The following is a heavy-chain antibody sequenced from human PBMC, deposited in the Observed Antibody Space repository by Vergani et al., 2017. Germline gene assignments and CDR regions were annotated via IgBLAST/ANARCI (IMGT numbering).Heavy chain of an antibody. CDR3: ARDLGRGKITILGVASRGLDY. V-gene: IGHV4-39*07. Sequence: QLQPQESGPGLVKPSETLSLTCTVSGGYISSSSYYWGWIRQPPGKGLEWIGSIYYSGSTYYNPSLKRRVTISVDTSKNQFSLKLSSVTAADTAVYYCARDLGRGKITILGVASRGLDYWGQGTLVTVSS. CDR2: IYYSGST. J-gene: IGHJ4*02. CDR1: GGYISSSSYY. D-gene: IGHD3-3*01.